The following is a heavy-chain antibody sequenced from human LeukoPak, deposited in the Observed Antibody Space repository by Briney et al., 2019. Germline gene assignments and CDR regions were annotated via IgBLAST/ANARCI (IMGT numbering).Heavy chain of an antibody. Sequence: SETLSLTCTVSGASVNSGSHYWSWFRQPPGKGLEWIGYIYYSGSTNYNPSLKSRVTISVDTSKNQFSLKLSSVTAADTAVYYCARSSGYSYGYDYWGQGTLVTVSS. D-gene: IGHD5-18*01. CDR1: GASVNSGSHY. CDR2: IYYSGST. J-gene: IGHJ4*02. CDR3: ARSSGYSYGYDY. V-gene: IGHV4-61*01.